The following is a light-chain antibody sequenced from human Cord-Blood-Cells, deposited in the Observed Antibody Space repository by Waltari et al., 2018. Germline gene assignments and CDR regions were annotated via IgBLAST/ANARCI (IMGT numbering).Light chain of an antibody. CDR1: SSDVGGYNY. J-gene: IGLJ2*01. V-gene: IGLV2-14*01. CDR2: DVS. Sequence: QSALTQPASVSGSPGQSITISCTGTSSDVGGYNYVSWYQQHPGKAPNLMIYDVSKRPSGVSNRFSGSKAGNTASLTISGLQAEDEADYYCSSYTSSSVVFGGGTKLTVL. CDR3: SSYTSSSVV.